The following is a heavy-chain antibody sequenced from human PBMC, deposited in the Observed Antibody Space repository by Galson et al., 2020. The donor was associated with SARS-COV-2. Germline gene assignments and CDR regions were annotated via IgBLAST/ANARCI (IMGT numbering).Heavy chain of an antibody. CDR2: NYYSGST. CDR3: ARSYYDYSWGSFNWFDP. D-gene: IGHD3-16*01. CDR1: GGSISSSSYY. J-gene: IGHJ5*02. V-gene: IGHV4-39*06. Sequence: SETLSLTCTVSGGSISSSSYYWGWIRQPPGKGLEWIGSNYYSGSTYYNPSLKSRVTISVDTSKNQFPLKLSSVTAADTAVYYCARSYYDYSWGSFNWFDPWGQGTLVTVSS.